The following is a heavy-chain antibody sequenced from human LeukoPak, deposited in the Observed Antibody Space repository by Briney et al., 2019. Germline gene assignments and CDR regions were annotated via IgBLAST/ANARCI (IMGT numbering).Heavy chain of an antibody. CDR3: ARGVRVTTVLDY. CDR2: ISSSSSYI. CDR1: GFTFSTYR. J-gene: IGHJ4*02. Sequence: KTGGSLRLSCAASGFTFSTYRMNGVRQAPGKGLEWVSSISSSSSYIYYADSVNGRFTISRDNAKNSLFLQMNSLRAEDAAVYYCARGVRVTTVLDYWGQGTQVTVFS. D-gene: IGHD4-17*01. V-gene: IGHV3-21*06.